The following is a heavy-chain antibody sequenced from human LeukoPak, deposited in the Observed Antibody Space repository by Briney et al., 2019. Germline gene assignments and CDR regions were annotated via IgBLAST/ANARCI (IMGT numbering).Heavy chain of an antibody. CDR2: IYSGGST. D-gene: IGHD6-19*01. V-gene: IGHV3-66*01. CDR3: ARGHSSGWREDY. CDR1: GFTFSSYA. Sequence: GGSLRLSCAASGFTFSSYAMSWVRQAPGKGLEWVSVIYSGGSTYYADSVKGRFTISRDNSKNTLYLQMNSLRAEDTAVYYCARGHSSGWREDYWGQGTLVTVSS. J-gene: IGHJ4*02.